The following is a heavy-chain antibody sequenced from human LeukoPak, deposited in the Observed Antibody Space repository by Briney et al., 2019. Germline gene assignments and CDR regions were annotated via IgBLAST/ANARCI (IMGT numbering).Heavy chain of an antibody. CDR2: ISWNSGSI. Sequence: GGSLRLSCAASGFTFDDHAMHWVRQAPGKGLEWVSGISWNSGSIGYADSVKGRFTISRDNAKNSLYLQMNSLRAEDTALYYCARGTYSSGWYGDYWGQGTLVTVSS. J-gene: IGHJ4*02. D-gene: IGHD6-19*01. CDR3: ARGTYSSGWYGDY. V-gene: IGHV3-9*01. CDR1: GFTFDDHA.